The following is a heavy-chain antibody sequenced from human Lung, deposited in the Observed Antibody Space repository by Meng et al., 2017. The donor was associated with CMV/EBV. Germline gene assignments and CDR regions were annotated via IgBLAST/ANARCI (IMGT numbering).Heavy chain of an antibody. CDR2: VFYNGNA. Sequence: SXTXSLXCIVSGGSISTHYWSWIRQPPGKGLVWIGYVFYNGNANYNPSLTSRVTISVDTSKNQFSLKLNSVTAADTAVYYCARSRAAWDWFDPWGQGTLVTVSS. J-gene: IGHJ5*02. V-gene: IGHV4-59*11. CDR1: GGSISTHY. D-gene: IGHD6-13*01. CDR3: ARSRAAWDWFDP.